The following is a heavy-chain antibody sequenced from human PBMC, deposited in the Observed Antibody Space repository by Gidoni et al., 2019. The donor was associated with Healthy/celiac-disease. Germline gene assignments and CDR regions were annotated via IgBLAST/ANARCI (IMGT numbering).Heavy chain of an antibody. D-gene: IGHD4-17*01. CDR3: ARLTTVHYYYYYGMDV. CDR1: GYTFTSYD. J-gene: IGHJ6*02. Sequence: QVQLVQSGAEVKKPGASVTVSCKASGYTFTSYDINWVRQATGQGLEWMGWMDPNSGNTGYAQKFQGRVTMTRNTSISTAYMELSSLRSEDTAVYYCARLTTVHYYYYYGMDVWGQGTTVTVSS. CDR2: MDPNSGNT. V-gene: IGHV1-8*01.